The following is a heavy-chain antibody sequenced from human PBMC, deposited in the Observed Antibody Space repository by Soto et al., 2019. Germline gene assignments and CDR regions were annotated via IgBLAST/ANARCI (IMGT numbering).Heavy chain of an antibody. CDR1: GGSISSGTW. D-gene: IGHD2-15*01. V-gene: IGHV4-4*02. CDR3: ARGGGYDSFDF. Sequence: SETLSLTCAVSGGSISSGTWWSCVRQPPGRGLEWIGEIYHSGSPNYNPSLKSRVTMSVDKSKNLFSLRLSSVTAADKAVYYCARGGGYDSFDFWGQGIQVTVSS. J-gene: IGHJ4*02. CDR2: IYHSGSP.